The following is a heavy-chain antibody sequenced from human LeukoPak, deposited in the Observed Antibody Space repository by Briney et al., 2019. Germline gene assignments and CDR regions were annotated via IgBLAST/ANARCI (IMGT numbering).Heavy chain of an antibody. CDR2: IYHSGST. CDR3: ARHGSYYYDSSDNDAFDI. J-gene: IGHJ3*02. CDR1: GGSISSGGYY. D-gene: IGHD3-22*01. Sequence: SETLSLTCTVSGGSISSGGYYWSWIRQPPGKGLEWIGYIYHSGSTYYNPSLKSRVTISVDRSKNQFSLKLSSVTAADTAVYYCARHGSYYYDSSDNDAFDIWGQGTMVTVSS. V-gene: IGHV4-30-2*01.